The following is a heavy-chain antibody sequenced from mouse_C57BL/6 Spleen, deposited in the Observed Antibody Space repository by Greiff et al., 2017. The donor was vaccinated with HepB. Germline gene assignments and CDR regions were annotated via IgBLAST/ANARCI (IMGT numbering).Heavy chain of an antibody. CDR3: SRFYYYGSSFYAMHY. CDR2: IYPRDGST. D-gene: IGHD1-1*01. J-gene: IGHJ4*01. Sequence: QVHLKQSGPELVKPGASVKLSCKASGYTFTSYDINWVKPRPGQGLEWIGWIYPRDGSTKYNEKFKGKATLTVDTSSSTAYMELHSLTSEDSAVYFCSRFYYYGSSFYAMHYWGQGTSVTVSS. V-gene: IGHV1-85*01. CDR1: GYTFTSYD.